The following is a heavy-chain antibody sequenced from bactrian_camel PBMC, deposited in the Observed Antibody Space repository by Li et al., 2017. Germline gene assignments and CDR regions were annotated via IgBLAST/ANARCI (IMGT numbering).Heavy chain of an antibody. J-gene: IGHJ4*01. D-gene: IGHD6*01. V-gene: IGHV3S63*01. CDR2: FDADGIP. CDR3: AAARYVGCWYGQDYSLRTDDYRY. CDR1: GYTYERYA. Sequence: HVQLVESGGGSVQAEGSLKLSCSASGYTYERYAMGWFRQSPGKEREGVAGFDADGIPRYSDSVKGRFTISRDNAKKTVYLQMNSLEPEDTAMYYCAAARYVGCWYGQDYSLRTDDYRYWGQGTQVTVS.